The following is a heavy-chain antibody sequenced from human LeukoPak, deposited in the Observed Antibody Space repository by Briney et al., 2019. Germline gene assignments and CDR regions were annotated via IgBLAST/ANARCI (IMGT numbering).Heavy chain of an antibody. CDR1: GGSISSSSYY. V-gene: IGHV4-39*01. CDR2: IYYSGST. J-gene: IGHJ4*02. CDR3: ARSPGYDILSSFDY. Sequence: SETLSLTCTVSGGSISSSSYYWGWIRQPPGKGLEWIGSIYYSGSTYYNPSLKSRVTISVDTSKNQFSLKLSSVTAADTAVYYCARSPGYDILSSFDYWGQGTLATVSS. D-gene: IGHD3-9*01.